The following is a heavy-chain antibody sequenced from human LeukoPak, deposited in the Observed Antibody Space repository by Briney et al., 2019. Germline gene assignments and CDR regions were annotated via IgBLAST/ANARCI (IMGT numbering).Heavy chain of an antibody. J-gene: IGHJ6*03. D-gene: IGHD2-21*02. CDR1: GFTFDDCA. CDR2: ISWNGDTI. V-gene: IGHV3-9*01. CDR3: VKAVVTDHYYFYMDV. Sequence: PGGSLRLSCAASGFTFDDCAMHWVRQAPGKGLEWVSGISWNGDTIVYADSVKGRFTISRDNAKNSVYLQMNSLRAEDTALYYCVKAVVTDHYYFYMDVWGKGTTVTISS.